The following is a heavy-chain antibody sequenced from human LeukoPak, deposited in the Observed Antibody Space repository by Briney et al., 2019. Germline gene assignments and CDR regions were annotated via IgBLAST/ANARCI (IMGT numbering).Heavy chain of an antibody. CDR1: GGSISSGGYY. J-gene: IGHJ3*02. V-gene: IGHV4-30-2*01. CDR3: ARDQSPITGIVGARGAFDI. D-gene: IGHD1-26*01. CDR2: IYHSGST. Sequence: SETLSLTCTVSGGSISSGGYYWSWIRQPPGKGLEWIGYIYHSGSTYYNPSLKSRVTISVDRSKNQFSLKLSSVTAADTAVYYCARDQSPITGIVGARGAFDIWGQGTMVTVSS.